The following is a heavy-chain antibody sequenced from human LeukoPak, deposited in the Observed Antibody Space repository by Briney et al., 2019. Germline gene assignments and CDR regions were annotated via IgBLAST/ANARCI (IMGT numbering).Heavy chain of an antibody. D-gene: IGHD3-10*02. CDR1: GFTFSNAW. CDR2: IKSKTGGGTT. J-gene: IGHJ3*02. CDR3: TTDEYYVRAFDI. V-gene: IGHV3-15*01. Sequence: PGGSLRLSCAASGFTFSNAWMSWVRQAPGKGLEWVGRIKSKTGGGTTDYAAPVKGRFTISRDDSKNTLYLQMNSLKAEDTAVYYCTTDEYYVRAFDIWGQGTMVTVSS.